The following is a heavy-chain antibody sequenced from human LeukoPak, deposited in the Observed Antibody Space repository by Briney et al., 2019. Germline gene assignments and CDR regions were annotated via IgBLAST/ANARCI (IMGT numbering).Heavy chain of an antibody. J-gene: IGHJ4*02. V-gene: IGHV4-59*01. CDR1: GGSISSYY. CDR2: IYYSGST. CDR3: AGSSSLGPFDY. Sequence: TPSETLSLTCTVSGGSISSYYWSWIRQPPGKGLEWIGYIYYSGSTNYNPSLKSRVTISVDTSKNQFSLKLSSVTAADTAVYNCAGSSSLGPFDYWGQGTLVTVSS. D-gene: IGHD6-13*01.